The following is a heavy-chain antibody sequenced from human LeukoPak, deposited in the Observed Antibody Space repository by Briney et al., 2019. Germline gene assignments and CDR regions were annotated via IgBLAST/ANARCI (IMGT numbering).Heavy chain of an antibody. CDR1: GFTVSSNY. CDR3: AKGNHGVVPAAIHPYFDY. D-gene: IGHD2-2*01. V-gene: IGHV3-53*05. J-gene: IGHJ4*02. Sequence: GGSLRLSCAASGFTVSSNYMSWVRQAPGKGLEWVSVIYSGGSTYYADSVKGRFTISRDNSKNTLYLQMNSLRAEDTAVYYCAKGNHGVVPAAIHPYFDYWGQGTLVTVSS. CDR2: IYSGGST.